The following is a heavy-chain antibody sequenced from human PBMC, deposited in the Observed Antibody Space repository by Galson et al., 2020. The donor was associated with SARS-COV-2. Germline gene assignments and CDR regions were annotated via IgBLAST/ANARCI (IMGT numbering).Heavy chain of an antibody. Sequence: SYAISWVRQAPGQGLELKGGIIPIFGTATYAHKFQGRVTITADESTSTAYMELSSLRSEDTAGYYLARGGWFGELRYYYYMDVWGKGTTVTVSS. D-gene: IGHD3-10*01. CDR3: ARGGWFGELRYYYYMDV. V-gene: IGHV1-69*01. CDR2: IIPIFGTA. CDR1: SYA. J-gene: IGHJ6*03.